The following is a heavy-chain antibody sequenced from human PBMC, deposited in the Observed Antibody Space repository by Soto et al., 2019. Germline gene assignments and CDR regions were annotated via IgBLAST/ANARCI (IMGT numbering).Heavy chain of an antibody. Sequence: GGSLRLSCAASGFTFSSYAMHWVRQAPGKGLEWVAVISYDGSNKYYADSVKGRFTISRDNSKNTLYLQMNSLRAEDTAVYYCAGPVSGDSGEGPDYWGQGTLVTVSS. CDR3: AGPVSGDSGEGPDY. CDR1: GFTFSSYA. CDR2: ISYDGSNK. J-gene: IGHJ4*02. V-gene: IGHV3-30-3*01. D-gene: IGHD4-17*01.